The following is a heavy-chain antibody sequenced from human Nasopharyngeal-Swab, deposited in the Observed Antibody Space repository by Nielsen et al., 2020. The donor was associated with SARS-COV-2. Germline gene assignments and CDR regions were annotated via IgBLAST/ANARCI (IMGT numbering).Heavy chain of an antibody. V-gene: IGHV3-48*02. CDR1: GFTFSTYS. D-gene: IGHD3-10*01. CDR2: ISSSSSTI. J-gene: IGHJ6*02. Sequence: GALKISCAASGFTFSTYSMNWVRQGPGKGLEWVSYISSSSSTIYYADSVKGRFTISRDNAKNSLYLQMNSLRDEDTAVYYCARFGSRGMDVWGQGTTVTVSS. CDR3: ARFGSRGMDV.